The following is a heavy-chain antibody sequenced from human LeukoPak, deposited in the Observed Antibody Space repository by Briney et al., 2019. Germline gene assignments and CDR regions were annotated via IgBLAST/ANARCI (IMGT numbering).Heavy chain of an antibody. D-gene: IGHD3-22*01. CDR2: ISYDGSNK. Sequence: GGSLRLSCAASGFTFSSYAMHWVRQAPGKGLEWVAVISYDGSNKYYADSVKGRFTISRDNSKNTLYLRMNSLRAEDTAVYYCAREKDYDTSLDYWGQGTLVTVSS. V-gene: IGHV3-30*04. J-gene: IGHJ4*02. CDR1: GFTFSSYA. CDR3: AREKDYDTSLDY.